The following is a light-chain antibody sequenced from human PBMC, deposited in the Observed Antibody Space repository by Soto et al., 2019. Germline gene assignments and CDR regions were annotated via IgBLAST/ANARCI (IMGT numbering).Light chain of an antibody. CDR3: SSYTSSSTLLYV. V-gene: IGLV2-14*01. J-gene: IGLJ1*01. Sequence: QSVLTQPASVSGSPGQSITISCTGTSSDVGGYNYVSWYQQHPGKAPKLMIYDVRNRPSGVSNRFSGSKSGNTASLTISGLPAEDEADYYCSSYTSSSTLLYVFGTGTKLTVL. CDR1: SSDVGGYNY. CDR2: DVR.